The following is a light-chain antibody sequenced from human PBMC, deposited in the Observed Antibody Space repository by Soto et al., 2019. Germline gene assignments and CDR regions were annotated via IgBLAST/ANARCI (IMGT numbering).Light chain of an antibody. CDR1: QSVSSN. CDR2: GAS. Sequence: EIVMTQSPSTLSVSPGERATLSCRASQSVSSNLAWYQQKPGQAPRLLIYGASTRATGIPARFSGSGSGTEFTLTISSLQSEDSAVYYCQQYNNWAPWTFGQGTKVDIK. V-gene: IGKV3-15*01. J-gene: IGKJ1*01. CDR3: QQYNNWAPWT.